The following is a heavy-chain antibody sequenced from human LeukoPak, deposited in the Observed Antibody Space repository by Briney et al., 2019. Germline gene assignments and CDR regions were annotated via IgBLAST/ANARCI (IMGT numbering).Heavy chain of an antibody. Sequence: GGSPRLSCAVSGFTFSDYAMSWVRQAPGKGLEWVSTISGSGGSTYSADSVKGRFTISRDNSRNTLYLQMNSLRAEDTAIYYCAKGGPQFFDYWGQGTLVTVSS. CDR2: ISGSGGST. CDR3: AKGGPQFFDY. J-gene: IGHJ4*02. CDR1: GFTFSDYA. D-gene: IGHD5-24*01. V-gene: IGHV3-23*01.